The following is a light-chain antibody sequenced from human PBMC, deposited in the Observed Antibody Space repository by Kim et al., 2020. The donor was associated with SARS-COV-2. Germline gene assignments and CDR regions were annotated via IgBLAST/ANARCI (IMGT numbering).Light chain of an antibody. J-gene: IGKJ2*02. CDR2: DAS. V-gene: IGKV3-20*01. Sequence: IVLTQSPGTLSLSPGETATLSYRASQSVASNYLAWYQQKPGQAPRLLIFDASTRATGISDRFSGSGSGTDFSLTISRLEPEDFAVYYCQQYGTSPCTFGQGTKLEI. CDR1: QSVASNY. CDR3: QQYGTSPCT.